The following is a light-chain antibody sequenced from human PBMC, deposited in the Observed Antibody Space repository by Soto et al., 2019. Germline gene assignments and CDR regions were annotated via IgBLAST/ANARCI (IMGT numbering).Light chain of an antibody. V-gene: IGKV1-5*03. J-gene: IGKJ1*01. CDR2: KAS. CDR3: QHYNSYSEA. Sequence: DIQMTQSPSTLSGSVGDRVTITCRASQTISSWLAWYQQKPGKAPKLLIYKASTLKSGVPSRFSGSGSGTDFTLTISSLQPDDFAPYYCQHYNSYSEAFGQWAKV. CDR1: QTISSW.